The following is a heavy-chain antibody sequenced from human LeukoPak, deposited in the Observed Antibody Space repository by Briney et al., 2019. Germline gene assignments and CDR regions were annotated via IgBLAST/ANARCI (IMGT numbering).Heavy chain of an antibody. CDR2: ISSSGSTI. D-gene: IGHD5-12*01. V-gene: IGHV3-48*03. J-gene: IGHJ6*04. Sequence: PGGSLRLSCAASGFTFSSYEMNWVRQAPGKGLEWVSYISSSGSTIYYADSVKGRFTNSRDNAKNSLYLQMNSLRAEDTAVYYCAAFSKRESGYDPYYYYGMDVWGKGTTVTVSS. CDR1: GFTFSSYE. CDR3: AAFSKRESGYDPYYYYGMDV.